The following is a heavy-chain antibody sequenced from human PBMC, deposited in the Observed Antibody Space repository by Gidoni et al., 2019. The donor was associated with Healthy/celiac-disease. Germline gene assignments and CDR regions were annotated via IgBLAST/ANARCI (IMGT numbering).Heavy chain of an antibody. CDR1: GGSFSGYY. V-gene: IGHV4-34*01. J-gene: IGHJ6*02. D-gene: IGHD3-10*01. CDR2: INHSGST. CDR3: ARDSPPMVRGVIQYYYYGMDV. Sequence: QVQLQQWGAGLLKPSETLSLTCAVYGGSFSGYYWSWIRQPPRKGLEWIGEINHSGSTNYNPSLKSRVTISVDTSKNQFSLKLSSVTAADTAVYYCARDSPPMVRGVIQYYYYGMDVWGQGTTVTVSS.